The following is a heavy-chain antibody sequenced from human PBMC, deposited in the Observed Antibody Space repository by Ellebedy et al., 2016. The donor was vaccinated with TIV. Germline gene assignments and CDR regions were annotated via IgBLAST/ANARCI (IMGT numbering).Heavy chain of an antibody. CDR1: GYTFINYY. Sequence: ASVKVSCXASGYTFINYYMHWVRQAPGQGIEWMGVINPTTTSTTYAQEFQGRASTTRDTSTRTVYLEVTSLKSEDTAVYYCARDGAPLPPIGDNGNWFDPWGQGSLITVSS. CDR2: INPTTTST. V-gene: IGHV1-46*01. CDR3: ARDGAPLPPIGDNGNWFDP. D-gene: IGHD4-17*01. J-gene: IGHJ5*02.